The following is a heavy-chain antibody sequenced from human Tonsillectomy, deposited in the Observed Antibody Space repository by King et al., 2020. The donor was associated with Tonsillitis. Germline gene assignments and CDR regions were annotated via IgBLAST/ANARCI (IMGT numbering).Heavy chain of an antibody. CDR1: GGSIADSNYY. Sequence: QLQESGPRLVKPSETLSLTCTVSGGSIADSNYYWGWIRQPPGKGLEWIGSLYDTGIGSNYDTGSTYYNPSLKSRVTISVDTSKNQLSLKLTSVTAAATAVYYCAGHLAGFFSPFQLWGQGTLVTVSS. V-gene: IGHV4-39*01. CDR3: AGHLAGFFSPFQL. CDR2: NYDTGST. J-gene: IGHJ1*01. D-gene: IGHD6-13*01.